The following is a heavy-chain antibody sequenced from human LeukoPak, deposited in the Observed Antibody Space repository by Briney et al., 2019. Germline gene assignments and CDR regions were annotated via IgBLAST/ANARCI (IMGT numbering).Heavy chain of an antibody. Sequence: PSETLSLTCTVSGGAITNSYYWDWVRQPPGKGLEWIGNFSYTGSTYYNPSLKSRVTTSLDKSKNEFSLKLSSVTPADTAVYYCARAYYYYMDVWGKGATVTVSS. CDR2: FSYTGST. CDR3: ARAYYYYMDV. CDR1: GGAITNSYY. V-gene: IGHV4-39*07. J-gene: IGHJ6*03.